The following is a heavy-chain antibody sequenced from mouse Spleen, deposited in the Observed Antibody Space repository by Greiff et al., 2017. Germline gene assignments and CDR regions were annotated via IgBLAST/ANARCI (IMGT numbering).Heavy chain of an antibody. D-gene: IGHD4-1*01. Sequence: VHLVESGPGLVAPSQSLSITCTVSGFSLTSYGVHWVRQPPGKGLEWLGVIWAGGSANYNSALMSRLSISKDNSKSQVFLKMNSLQTDDTAMYYCARGGSNWAFAYWGQGTLVTVSA. CDR3: ARGGSNWAFAY. J-gene: IGHJ3*01. CDR2: IWAGGSA. V-gene: IGHV2-9*02. CDR1: GFSLTSYG.